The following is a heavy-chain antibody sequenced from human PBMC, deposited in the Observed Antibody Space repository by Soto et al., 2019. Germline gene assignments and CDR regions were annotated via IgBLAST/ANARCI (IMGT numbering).Heavy chain of an antibody. V-gene: IGHV3-23*01. CDR1: GFTFSSYA. D-gene: IGHD3-22*01. CDR2: ISGSGGST. CDR3: AKRIYDSSGYYNYGSAPGPFDY. Sequence: PGGSLRLSCAASGFTFSSYAMSWVRQAPGKGLEWVSAISGSGGSTYYADSVKGRFTISRDNSKNTLYLQMNSLRAEDTAVYYCAKRIYDSSGYYNYGSAPGPFDYWGQGTLVTAPQ. J-gene: IGHJ4*02.